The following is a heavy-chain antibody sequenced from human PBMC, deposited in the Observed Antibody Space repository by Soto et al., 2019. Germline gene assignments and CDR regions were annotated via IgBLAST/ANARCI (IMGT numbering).Heavy chain of an antibody. Sequence: LRLSCAASGFTFSSYAMHWVRQAPGKGLEWVAVISYDGSNKYYADSVKGRFTISRDNSKNTLYLQMNSLRAEDTAVYYCARDRGYYGSGSYNYGNDYWGQGTLVTVSS. CDR2: ISYDGSNK. J-gene: IGHJ4*02. CDR1: GFTFSSYA. CDR3: ARDRGYYGSGSYNYGNDY. D-gene: IGHD3-10*01. V-gene: IGHV3-30-3*01.